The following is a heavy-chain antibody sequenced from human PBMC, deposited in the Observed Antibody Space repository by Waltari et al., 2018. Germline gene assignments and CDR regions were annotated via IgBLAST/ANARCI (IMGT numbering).Heavy chain of an antibody. CDR1: GYTFKNFG. CDR3: ARDPVLDSSGYYPTSQH. CDR2: TSPQNGNT. D-gene: IGHD3-22*01. V-gene: IGHV1-18*01. J-gene: IGHJ1*01. Sequence: QVQLVQSGGEVKKPGASVKVYCKASGYTFKNFGINWVRQAPGQGLEWMGWTSPQNGNTHYAQRVRGRLTMTTDTSTSTAYMELRSLRSDDTAVYYCARDPVLDSSGYYPTSQHWGQGTLVTVSS.